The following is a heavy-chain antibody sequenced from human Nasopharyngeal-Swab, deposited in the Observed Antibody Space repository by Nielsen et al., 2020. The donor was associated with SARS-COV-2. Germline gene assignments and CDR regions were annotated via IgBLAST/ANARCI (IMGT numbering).Heavy chain of an antibody. V-gene: IGHV3-7*01. Sequence: GESLKISCAASGFTFSSNWMSWVRQAPGKGLEWVANIKQDGSEKYYVDSVKGRFTISRDNAKNSLYLQMNSLRAEDTAVYYCARDQFSASSGWDYWGQGTLFTVSS. J-gene: IGHJ4*02. D-gene: IGHD6-19*01. CDR1: GFTFSSNW. CDR2: IKQDGSEK. CDR3: ARDQFSASSGWDY.